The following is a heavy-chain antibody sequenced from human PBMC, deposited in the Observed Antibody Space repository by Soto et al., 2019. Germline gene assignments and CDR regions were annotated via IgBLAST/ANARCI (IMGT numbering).Heavy chain of an antibody. Sequence: QVQLQQSGPGLVKPSQTLSLTCTVSGGSISFDHYHWTWIRQPPGKGLEWIGYVHYSGSVLYNPSLQSRVSISVDTSKNQFSLKLSSVTAADTAVYFCAREDDGGDRDYYGLDVLGQGTTVTVSS. V-gene: IGHV4-30-4*01. CDR1: GGSISFDHYH. CDR2: VHYSGSV. J-gene: IGHJ6*02. CDR3: AREDDGGDRDYYGLDV. D-gene: IGHD2-21*02.